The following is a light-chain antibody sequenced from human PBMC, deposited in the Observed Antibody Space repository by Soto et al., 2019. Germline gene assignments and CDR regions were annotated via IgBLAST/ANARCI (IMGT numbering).Light chain of an antibody. Sequence: QSALTQPASVSGSPGQTITISCTGTSSDVGGYNYVSWYQQYPGKAPKLMIYEVNNRPSGVSNRFSGSKSGNTASLTISGLQTEDEADYYCSSYARSRILLFGGGTQLTVL. V-gene: IGLV2-14*01. CDR2: EVN. CDR1: SSDVGGYNY. J-gene: IGLJ2*01. CDR3: SSYARSRILL.